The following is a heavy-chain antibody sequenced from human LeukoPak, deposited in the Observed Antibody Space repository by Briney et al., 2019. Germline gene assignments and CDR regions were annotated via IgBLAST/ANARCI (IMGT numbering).Heavy chain of an antibody. CDR3: ARRYFDY. CDR2: IKQDGSAK. Sequence: PGGCLRLSCGASGFTFSSYAMSWVRQAPGKGLEWVANIKQDGSAKHYVDSVKGRFTISRDNAKNSLYLQMNSLRAEDTAIYYCARRYFDYWGQGTLVTVSS. V-gene: IGHV3-7*03. J-gene: IGHJ4*02. CDR1: GFTFSSYA.